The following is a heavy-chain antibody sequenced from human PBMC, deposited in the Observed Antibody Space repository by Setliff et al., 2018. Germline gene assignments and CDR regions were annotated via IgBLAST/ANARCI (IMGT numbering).Heavy chain of an antibody. D-gene: IGHD6-19*01. V-gene: IGHV4-38-2*02. Sequence: PSETLSLTCTVSGYPISSGYYWGWIRQPPGKGLEWIGSIYHSGSTYYNPSLKSRVTISVDTSKNQFSLKLSSVTAADTAVYYCASSPGYSSGWYEGWGQGTLVTVSS. J-gene: IGHJ4*02. CDR2: IYHSGST. CDR3: ASSPGYSSGWYEG. CDR1: GYPISSGYY.